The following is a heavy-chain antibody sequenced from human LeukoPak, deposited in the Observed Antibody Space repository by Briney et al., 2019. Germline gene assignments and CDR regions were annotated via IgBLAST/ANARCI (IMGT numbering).Heavy chain of an antibody. V-gene: IGHV3-53*01. CDR3: ARGTYYDDMDV. CDR1: GFTVSSNY. J-gene: IGHJ6*03. Sequence: PGGSLRLSCAASGFTVSSNYMSWVRQAPGKGLEWVSVIYSGGSTYYADSVKGRFTISRDNSKNTLYLQMNSLRAEDTAVYYWARGTYYDDMDVWGKGTTVTISS. CDR2: IYSGGST. D-gene: IGHD3-22*01.